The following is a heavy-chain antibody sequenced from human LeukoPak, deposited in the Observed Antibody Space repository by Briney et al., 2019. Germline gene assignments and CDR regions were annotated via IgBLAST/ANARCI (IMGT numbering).Heavy chain of an antibody. D-gene: IGHD3-22*01. Sequence: ASVKVSCKASGYTFTSYYMHWVRQAPGQGLEWMGIINPSGGSTSYAQKFQGRVTMTRDMSTSTVYMELSSLRSEDTAVYYCARGIWEFLWYSDSSGYYFDYWGQGTLVTVSS. CDR3: ARGIWEFLWYSDSSGYYFDY. V-gene: IGHV1-46*01. J-gene: IGHJ4*02. CDR2: INPSGGST. CDR1: GYTFTSYY.